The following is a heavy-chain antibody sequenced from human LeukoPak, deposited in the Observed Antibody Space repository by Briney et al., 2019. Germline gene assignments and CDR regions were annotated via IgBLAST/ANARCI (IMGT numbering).Heavy chain of an antibody. D-gene: IGHD6-19*01. J-gene: IGHJ5*02. V-gene: IGHV3-23*01. CDR2: ISSSGSGGNT. CDR1: GVTLSNYA. CDR3: ARALAVTGTGGFDP. Sequence: GGSLRLSCVASGVTLSNYAMSWARQAPGKGLEWVSGISSSGSGGNTYYADSVKGRFTISRDNAKNTLYLQMNSLRAEDTAVYYCARALAVTGTGGFDPWGQGTLVTVSS.